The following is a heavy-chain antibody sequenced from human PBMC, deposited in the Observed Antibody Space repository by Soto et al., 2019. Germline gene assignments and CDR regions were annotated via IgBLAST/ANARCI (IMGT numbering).Heavy chain of an antibody. CDR1: GGSISSGGYA. D-gene: IGHD2-21*02. V-gene: IGHV4-30-2*01. J-gene: IGHJ4*02. Sequence: SETLSLTCAVSGGSISSGGYAWAWIRQPPGKGLEWVGYIYQSGSTYYNPSLKSRVTIAADRSKNQFSLNLASVAAADTAVYYCARSYSGGDAYFDYWGQGTVVTVSS. CDR3: ARSYSGGDAYFDY. CDR2: IYQSGST.